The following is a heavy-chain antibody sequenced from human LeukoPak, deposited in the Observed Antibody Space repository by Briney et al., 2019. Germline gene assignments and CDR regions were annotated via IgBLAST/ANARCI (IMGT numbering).Heavy chain of an antibody. CDR3: ARDAAEGTGTTPYYYYYMDV. CDR1: GFTFSSYA. V-gene: IGHV3-30*04. D-gene: IGHD1-1*01. J-gene: IGHJ6*03. Sequence: GGSLRLSCAASGFTFSSYAMHWVRQAPGKGLEWVAVISYDGSNKYYADSVKGRFTISRDNSKNTLYLQMNSLRAEDTAVYYCARDAAEGTGTTPYYYYYMDVWGKGTTVTVSS. CDR2: ISYDGSNK.